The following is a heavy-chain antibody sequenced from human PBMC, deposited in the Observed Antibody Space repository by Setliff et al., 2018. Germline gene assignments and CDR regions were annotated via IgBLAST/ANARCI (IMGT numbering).Heavy chain of an antibody. CDR2: IHYRGTT. CDR3: ARTGTYRYFDY. V-gene: IGHV4-39*01. D-gene: IGHD1-1*01. J-gene: IGHJ4*02. Sequence: SETLSLTCTVSGASISSSTYYWAWIRQPPGKGLEWIGRIHYRGTTYSTASLASRLTISVDTAKNQFSLKLTSVTAADTAVYYCARTGTYRYFDYWGQGTRVTVSS. CDR1: GASISSSTYY.